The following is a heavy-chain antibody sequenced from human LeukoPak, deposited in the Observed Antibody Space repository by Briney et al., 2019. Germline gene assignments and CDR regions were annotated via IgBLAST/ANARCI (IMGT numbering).Heavy chain of an antibody. J-gene: IGHJ4*02. Sequence: SETLSLTCTVSGGSISSSSYYWGWIRQPPGKGLEWIGSIYYSGSTYYNPSLKSRVTISVDTSKNQFSLKLSSVTAADTAVYYCARRGYCSGGSCYSYFDYWGQGTLVTVSS. CDR1: GGSISSSSYY. CDR3: ARRGYCSGGSCYSYFDY. CDR2: IYYSGST. V-gene: IGHV4-39*01. D-gene: IGHD2-15*01.